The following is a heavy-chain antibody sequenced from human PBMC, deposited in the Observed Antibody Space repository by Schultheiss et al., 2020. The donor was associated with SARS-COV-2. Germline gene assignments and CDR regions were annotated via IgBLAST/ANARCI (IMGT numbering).Heavy chain of an antibody. D-gene: IGHD3-3*01. CDR2: ISSSGSTI. Sequence: GGSLRLSCAASGFTVSSNYMSWVRQAPGKGLEWVSYISSSGSTIYYADSVKGRFTISRDNAKNSLYLQMNSLRAEDTAVYYCARTPRITIFGVVSMFDYWGQGTLVTVSS. CDR1: GFTVSSNY. J-gene: IGHJ4*02. V-gene: IGHV3-11*01. CDR3: ARTPRITIFGVVSMFDY.